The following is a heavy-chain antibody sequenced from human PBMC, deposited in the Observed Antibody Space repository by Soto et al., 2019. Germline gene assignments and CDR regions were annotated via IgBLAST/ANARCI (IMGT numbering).Heavy chain of an antibody. CDR1: GYSFTNYG. D-gene: IGHD6-19*01. CDR2: IRADNGNT. V-gene: IGHV1-18*01. Sequence: QDRLVQSGVEVKKPGASVRVSCKASGYSFTNYGITWVRQAPGQGFEWMGWIRADNGNTNYAQKFQGRVTLTTDASTSTAYLELRSLRSDDTGVYYCARDRGVAPPVAGNTHYYYYMDVWGKGTTVTVSS. CDR3: ARDRGVAPPVAGNTHYYYYMDV. J-gene: IGHJ6*03.